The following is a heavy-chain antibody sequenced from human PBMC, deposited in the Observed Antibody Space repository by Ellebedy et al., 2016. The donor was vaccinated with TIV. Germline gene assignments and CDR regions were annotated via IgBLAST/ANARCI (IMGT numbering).Heavy chain of an antibody. Sequence: AASVKVSCKASGYTFTSYYMHWVRQAPGQGLEWMGIINPSGGSTSYAQQLPGRVTMTRDTSTSTVYMALSSLRAEDTAVYYCAREVGGAFDIWGQGTMVTVSS. D-gene: IGHD3-16*01. J-gene: IGHJ3*02. V-gene: IGHV1-46*04. CDR1: GYTFTSYY. CDR2: INPSGGST. CDR3: AREVGGAFDI.